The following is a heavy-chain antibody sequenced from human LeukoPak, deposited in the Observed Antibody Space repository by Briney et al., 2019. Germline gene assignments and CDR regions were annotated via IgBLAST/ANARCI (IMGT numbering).Heavy chain of an antibody. CDR1: GFTFSSHE. V-gene: IGHV3-48*03. D-gene: IGHD4-17*01. J-gene: IGHJ4*02. CDR2: ISNSGGDI. Sequence: GGSLRLSCAASGFTFSSHEMNWVRQAPGKGLEWLSYISNSGGDINYADSVKGRFTISRDNAKNSLYLQMNSLRVEDTAVFYCARTLTTTYSWGQGTLVTVSS. CDR3: ARTLTTTYS.